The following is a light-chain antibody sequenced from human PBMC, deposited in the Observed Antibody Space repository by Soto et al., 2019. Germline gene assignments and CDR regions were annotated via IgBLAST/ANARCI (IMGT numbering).Light chain of an antibody. J-gene: IGLJ1*01. V-gene: IGLV2-23*01. CDR1: SSDVGSYNL. CDR2: EGS. Sequence: QSALTQPASVSGSPGQSITISCTGTSSDVGSYNLVSWYQQHPGKAPKLMIYEGSKRPSGVSNRFSGSKSGNTASLTISGLQAEDEADYYCCYHAGSSTHYVFGTGTKVTVL. CDR3: CYHAGSSTHYV.